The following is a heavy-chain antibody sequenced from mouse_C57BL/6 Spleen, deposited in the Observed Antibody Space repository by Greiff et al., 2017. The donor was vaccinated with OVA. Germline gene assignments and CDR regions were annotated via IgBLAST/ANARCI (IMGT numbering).Heavy chain of an antibody. CDR1: GYSFTGYY. V-gene: IGHV1-42*01. CDR3: AREGLRQGAWFAY. D-gene: IGHD2-4*01. J-gene: IGHJ3*01. CDR2: INPSTGGT. Sequence: EVQRVESGPELVKPGASVKISCKASGYSFTGYYMNWVKQSPEKSLEWIGEINPSTGGTTYNQKFKAKATLTVDKSSSTAYMQLKSLTSEDSAVYYCAREGLRQGAWFAYWGQGTLVTVSA.